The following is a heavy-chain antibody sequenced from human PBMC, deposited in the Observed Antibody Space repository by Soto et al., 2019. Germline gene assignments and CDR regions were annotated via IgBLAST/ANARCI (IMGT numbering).Heavy chain of an antibody. J-gene: IGHJ4*02. Sequence: PSETLSLTCAVSGYSWSWIRQPPGKGLEWIGYIYHSGSTYYNPSLKSRVTISVDRSKNQFSLKLSSVTAADTAVYYCARVPGRWGQGTLVTVSS. CDR1: GYS. D-gene: IGHD7-27*01. V-gene: IGHV4-30-2*01. CDR2: IYHSGST. CDR3: ARVPGR.